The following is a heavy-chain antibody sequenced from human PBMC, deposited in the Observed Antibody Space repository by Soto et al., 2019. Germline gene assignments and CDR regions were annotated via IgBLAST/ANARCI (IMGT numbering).Heavy chain of an antibody. V-gene: IGHV4-59*01. CDR3: ARDRGGSSWFDY. CDR1: GGSISSYY. CDR2: IYYSGST. J-gene: IGHJ4*02. D-gene: IGHD6-13*01. Sequence: TSETLSLTCTVSGGSISSYYWSWIRQPPGKGLEWIGYIYYSGSTNYNPSLKSRVTISVDKSKNQFSLELSSVTAADTAVYYCARDRGGSSWFDYWGQGTLVTVSS.